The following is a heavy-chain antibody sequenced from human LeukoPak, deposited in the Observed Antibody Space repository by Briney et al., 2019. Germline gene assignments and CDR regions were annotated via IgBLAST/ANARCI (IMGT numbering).Heavy chain of an antibody. J-gene: IGHJ6*03. CDR3: ARDNPLTFGGVIATDDYYYYMGV. V-gene: IGHV4-4*07. CDR2: IYTSGST. Sequence: SETLSLTCTVSGGSISSYCWSWIRQPAGKGLEWIGRIYTSGSTNYNPSLKSRVTMSVDTSKNQFSLKLSSVTAADTAVYYCARDNPLTFGGVIATDDYYYYMGVWDKGTTVTVSS. CDR1: GGSISSYC. D-gene: IGHD3-16*02.